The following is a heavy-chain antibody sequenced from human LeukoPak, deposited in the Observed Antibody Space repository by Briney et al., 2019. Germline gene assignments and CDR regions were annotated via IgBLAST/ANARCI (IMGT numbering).Heavy chain of an antibody. V-gene: IGHV3-48*01. CDR1: GFTFSSYS. D-gene: IGHD2-2*01. Sequence: GGSLRLSCAASGFTFSSYSMNWVRQAPGKGLEWVSYISSSSSTIYYADSVKGRFTISRDNAKNSLYLQMNSLRAEDTAVYYCARSGTYCSSTSCYGYYYYMDVWGKGTTVTVSS. CDR2: ISSSSSTI. CDR3: ARSGTYCSSTSCYGYYYYMDV. J-gene: IGHJ6*03.